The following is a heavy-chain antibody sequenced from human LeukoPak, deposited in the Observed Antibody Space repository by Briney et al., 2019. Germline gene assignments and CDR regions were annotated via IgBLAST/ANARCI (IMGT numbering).Heavy chain of an antibody. V-gene: IGHV1-2*02. CDR2: INPNTGGT. CDR3: ARKGGPRINAFDF. CDR1: GYTFTDYY. D-gene: IGHD1-14*01. J-gene: IGHJ3*01. Sequence: ASVKVSCKASGYTFTDYYFHWVRQAPGQGLEWMGWINPNTGGTNSAQKFQGRVTRTRDTSITTAYMELSSLTSDDTAIYYCARKGGPRINAFDFWGQGTMVTVSS.